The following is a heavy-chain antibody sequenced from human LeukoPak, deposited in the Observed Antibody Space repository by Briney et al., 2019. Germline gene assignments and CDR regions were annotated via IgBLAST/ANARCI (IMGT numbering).Heavy chain of an antibody. D-gene: IGHD4-17*01. J-gene: IGHJ4*02. Sequence: GGSWRLSGAASGFTFSSYALSWVGQPPGKGLEWVSAISGSGGSTYYADSVKGRFTISRDNPKNTLYLQMNSLRAEDTAVYYCAKDLTLSVNDYGDPYWGQGTLVTVSS. CDR3: AKDLTLSVNDYGDPY. CDR2: ISGSGGST. V-gene: IGHV3-23*01. CDR1: GFTFSSYA.